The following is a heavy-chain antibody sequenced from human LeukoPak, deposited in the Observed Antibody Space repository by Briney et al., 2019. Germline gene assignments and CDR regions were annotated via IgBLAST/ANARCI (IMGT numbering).Heavy chain of an antibody. J-gene: IGHJ4*02. CDR3: ARDRKSAWYPLVDY. Sequence: PGGSLRLSCAVSGFTFSDYYMSWIRQAPGKGLEWISYISSSGSTKCYADSVKGRFTISRDNAKNSLYLQMNSLRAEDTAVYYCARDRKSAWYPLVDYWGQGTLVTVSS. CDR1: GFTFSDYY. V-gene: IGHV3-11*01. CDR2: ISSSGSTK. D-gene: IGHD6-19*01.